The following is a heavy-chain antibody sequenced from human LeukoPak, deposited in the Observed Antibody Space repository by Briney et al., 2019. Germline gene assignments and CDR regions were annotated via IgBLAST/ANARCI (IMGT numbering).Heavy chain of an antibody. Sequence: GGSLRLSCAASGFTFSSYWINWARHAPWKGLEWVVSINHNGNVNYYVDSVKGRFTISRDNAKNSLYLQMSNLRAEDTAVYFCARGGGLDVWGQGATVTVSS. D-gene: IGHD3-16*01. J-gene: IGHJ6*02. CDR1: GFTFSSYW. CDR3: ARGGGLDV. CDR2: INHNGNVN. V-gene: IGHV3-7*03.